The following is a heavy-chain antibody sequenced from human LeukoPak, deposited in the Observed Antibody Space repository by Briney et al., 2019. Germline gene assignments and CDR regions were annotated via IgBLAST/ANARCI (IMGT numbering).Heavy chain of an antibody. V-gene: IGHV3-9*01. J-gene: IGHJ4*02. CDR2: ISWKSGSI. CDR1: GFIFDDYS. CDR3: AKDRDYSSSGASVAY. D-gene: IGHD6-6*01. Sequence: GGSLRLSCAASGFIFDDYSMHWVRQAPGKGLEWVSGISWKSGSIGYADSVKGRFTISRDNAKNSLYLQMNSLRAEDTALYYCAKDRDYSSSGASVAYWGQGTLVTVSS.